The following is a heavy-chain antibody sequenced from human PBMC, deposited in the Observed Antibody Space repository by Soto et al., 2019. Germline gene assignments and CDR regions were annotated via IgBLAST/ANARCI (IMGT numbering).Heavy chain of an antibody. CDR1: GFTFSSYG. V-gene: IGHV3-30*18. Sequence: QVQLVESGGGVVQPGRSLRLSCAASGFTFSSYGMHWVRQAPGKGLEWVAVLSYDGSNKNYADSVKGRFTISRDNSKNTQYLQMNSLRAEDTAVYYCAKGHVWGRYRQSDYYGMDVWGQGTTFTVSS. J-gene: IGHJ6*02. CDR3: AKGHVWGRYRQSDYYGMDV. CDR2: LSYDGSNK. D-gene: IGHD3-16*02.